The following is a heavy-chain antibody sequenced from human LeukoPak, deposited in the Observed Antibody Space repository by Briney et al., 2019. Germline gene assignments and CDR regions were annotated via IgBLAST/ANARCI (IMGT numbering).Heavy chain of an antibody. CDR2: IKQDGSEK. CDR3: AELGITMIGGA. J-gene: IGHJ6*04. V-gene: IGHV3-7*01. D-gene: IGHD3-10*02. CDR1: GFTFISYW. Sequence: GGSLRPSCAASGFTFISYWMSWVRQAPGKGLEWVANIKQDGSEKYYVDSVKGRFTISRDNAKNSLYLQMNSLRAEDTAVYYCAELGITMIGGAWGKGTTVTISS.